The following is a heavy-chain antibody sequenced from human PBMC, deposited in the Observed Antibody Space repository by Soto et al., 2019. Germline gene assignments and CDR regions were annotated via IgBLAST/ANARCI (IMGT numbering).Heavy chain of an antibody. CDR3: PRANDRQQLGGNYYYGIDV. CDR1: GGTFGNSA. V-gene: IGHV1-69*12. Sequence: QVQLVQSGAEVKKPGSSVTVSCKASGGTFGNSAISWVRQAPGQGLEWMGGIIPIFPTPDYAQKFQGRVPITADQSTTTPYMELTTLRSEATAVYSCPRANDRQQLGGNYYYGIDVWGQGTTVTVSS. D-gene: IGHD2-8*01. J-gene: IGHJ6*02. CDR2: IIPIFPTP.